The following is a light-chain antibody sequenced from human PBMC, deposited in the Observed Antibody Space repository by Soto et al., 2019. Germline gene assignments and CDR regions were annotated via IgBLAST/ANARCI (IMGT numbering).Light chain of an antibody. Sequence: DIQMTQSPSTLSASVGDRVTITCRASQSISSWLAWYQQKPGKAPKLLIYKASNLESGVPSRFSGSGSGTEFTLTINSLQPDDFATYYCQQFSTYTYTFGQGTKVDIK. V-gene: IGKV1-5*03. CDR2: KAS. J-gene: IGKJ2*01. CDR3: QQFSTYTYT. CDR1: QSISSW.